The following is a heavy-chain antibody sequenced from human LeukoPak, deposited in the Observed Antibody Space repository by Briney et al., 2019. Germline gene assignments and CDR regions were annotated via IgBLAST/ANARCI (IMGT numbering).Heavy chain of an antibody. CDR1: GFTFSSYW. CDR3: ARSGWPYNFDY. Sequence: GGSLRLSCAASGFTFSSYWMHWVRQAPGKGLVWASRTHSDGSSTSYADSVRGRFTISRDDAKSTLYLQMNSLRAEDTAVYYCARSGWPYNFDYWGQGTLVTVSA. J-gene: IGHJ4*02. D-gene: IGHD3-22*01. CDR2: THSDGSST. V-gene: IGHV3-74*01.